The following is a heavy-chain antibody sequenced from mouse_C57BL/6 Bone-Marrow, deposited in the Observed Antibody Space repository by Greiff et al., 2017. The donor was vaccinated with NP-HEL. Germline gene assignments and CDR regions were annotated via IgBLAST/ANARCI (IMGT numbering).Heavy chain of an antibody. Sequence: EVKLEESGGDLVKPGGSLKLSCAASGFTFSSYGMSWVRQTPDKRLEWVATISSGGSYTYYPDSVKGRVTIPRDNAKNTLYLQMSSLKSEDTAMYYCARRVYDYDVDAMDYWGQGTSVTVSS. J-gene: IGHJ4*01. CDR2: ISSGGSYT. CDR1: GFTFSSYG. V-gene: IGHV5-6*02. CDR3: ARRVYDYDVDAMDY. D-gene: IGHD2-4*01.